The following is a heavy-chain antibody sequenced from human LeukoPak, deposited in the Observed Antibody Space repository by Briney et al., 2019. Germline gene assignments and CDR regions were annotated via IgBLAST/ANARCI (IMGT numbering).Heavy chain of an antibody. D-gene: IGHD4-23*01. V-gene: IGHV4-30-2*01. CDR1: GGSISSGGYY. CDR2: IYHSGST. J-gene: IGHJ3*02. Sequence: PSQTLSLTCTVSGGSISSGGYYWSWIRQHPGKGLEWIGYIYHSGSTYYNPSLKSRVTISVDRSKNQFSLKLSSVTAADTAVYYCARLNDYGGNSYYPDAFDIWGQGTMVTVSS. CDR3: ARLNDYGGNSYYPDAFDI.